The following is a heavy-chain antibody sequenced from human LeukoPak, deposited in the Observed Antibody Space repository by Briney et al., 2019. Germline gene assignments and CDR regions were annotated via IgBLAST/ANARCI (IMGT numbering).Heavy chain of an antibody. V-gene: IGHV3-30-3*01. CDR2: ISYDGSNK. CDR1: GSTLSTYA. Sequence: GGSLRPSCPPSGSTLSTYAMHWVRQPPGRGLGWVAFISYDGSNKYYADSVKGRFTISRDNSKNTLYLQMNSLRAEDTAVYYCARELDAVATEYYYYGMDVWGQGTTVTVSS. D-gene: IGHD4-23*01. J-gene: IGHJ6*02. CDR3: ARELDAVATEYYYYGMDV.